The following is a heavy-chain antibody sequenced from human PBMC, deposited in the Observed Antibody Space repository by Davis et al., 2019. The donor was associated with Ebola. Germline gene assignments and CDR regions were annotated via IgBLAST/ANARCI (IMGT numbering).Heavy chain of an antibody. V-gene: IGHV4-34*01. D-gene: IGHD2-15*01. CDR3: ARGSGGSWDWFDP. J-gene: IGHJ5*02. CDR1: GGSFSDYY. Sequence: SETLSLTCAVYGGSFSDYYWSWIRQPPGKGLEWIGEINHSGRTNYNPSLKSRVTISLHTSKNQFSLNVTSVTATDTAVYYCARGSGGSWDWFDPWGQGTLVTVSS. CDR2: INHSGRT.